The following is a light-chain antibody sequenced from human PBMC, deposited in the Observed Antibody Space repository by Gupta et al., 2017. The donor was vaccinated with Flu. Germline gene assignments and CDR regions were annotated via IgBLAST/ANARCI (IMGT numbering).Light chain of an antibody. Sequence: DTEMTQSPSSLSASVGDRATITFRASQSISSYLNWYQQKPGTANNLLIYAASGLQSGVPSMFSGSASGTDFPLTISILHPEDFATYYRQQSYITTTFGQGTRLEIK. CDR1: QSISSY. CDR3: QQSYITTT. CDR2: AAS. V-gene: IGKV1-39*01. J-gene: IGKJ5*01.